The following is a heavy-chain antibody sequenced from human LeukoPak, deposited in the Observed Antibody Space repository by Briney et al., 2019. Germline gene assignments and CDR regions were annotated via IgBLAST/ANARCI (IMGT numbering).Heavy chain of an antibody. CDR2: IYHSGST. Sequence: SETLSLTCAVYGGSFSGYYWSWIRQPPGKGLEWIGYIYHSGSTYYNPSLKSRVTISVDRSKNQFSLKLSSVTAADTAVYYCARGEGYFDYWGQGTLVTVSS. J-gene: IGHJ4*02. V-gene: IGHV4-34*01. CDR3: ARGEGYFDY. CDR1: GGSFSGYY.